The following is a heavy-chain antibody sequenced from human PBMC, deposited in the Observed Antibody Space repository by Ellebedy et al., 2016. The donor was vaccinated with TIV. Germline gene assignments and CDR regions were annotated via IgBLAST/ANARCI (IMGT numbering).Heavy chain of an antibody. CDR2: IYYSGST. V-gene: IGHV4-31*03. J-gene: IGHJ3*02. CDR1: GGSISSYY. D-gene: IGHD3-22*01. CDR3: AREPMIVVVTLGAFDI. Sequence: LRLSCTVSGGSISSYYWSWIRQHPGKGLEWIGYIYYSGSTYYNPSLKSRVTISVDTSKNQFSLKLSSVTAADTAVYYCAREPMIVVVTLGAFDIWGQGTMVTVSS.